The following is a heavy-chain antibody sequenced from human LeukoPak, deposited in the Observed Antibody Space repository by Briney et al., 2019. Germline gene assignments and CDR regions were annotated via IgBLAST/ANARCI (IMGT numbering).Heavy chain of an antibody. V-gene: IGHV1-2*02. CDR2: INPDSGGT. D-gene: IGHD4-17*01. J-gene: IGHJ4*02. CDR1: GYTFTGYS. CDR3: ARNWASYDFGDYDFFDY. Sequence: ASVKVSCKASGYTFTGYSVHWVRQAPGQGLEWLGWINPDSGGTNFAQKFQGRVTMTRDTSITTAYLELSSLRSDDTAVYYCARNWASYDFGDYDFFDYWGQGILVTVSS.